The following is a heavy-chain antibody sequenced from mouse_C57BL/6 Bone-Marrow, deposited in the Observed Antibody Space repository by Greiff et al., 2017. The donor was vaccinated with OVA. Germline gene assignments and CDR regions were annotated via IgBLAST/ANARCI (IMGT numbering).Heavy chain of an antibody. CDR1: GFSLTSYA. D-gene: IGHD2-2*01. Sequence: VKLVESGPGLVAPSQSLSITCTVSGFSLTSYAISWVRQPPGKGLEWLGVIWTGGGTNYNSALKSRLSISKDNSKSQVFLKMNSLQTDDTARYYCARIGYDGGYYAMDYWGQGTSVTVSS. CDR3: ARIGYDGGYYAMDY. CDR2: IWTGGGT. J-gene: IGHJ4*01. V-gene: IGHV2-9-1*01.